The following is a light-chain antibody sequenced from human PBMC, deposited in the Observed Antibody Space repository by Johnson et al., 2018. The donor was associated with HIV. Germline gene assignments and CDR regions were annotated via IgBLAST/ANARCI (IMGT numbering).Light chain of an antibody. CDR3: QSYDSSLSANYF. CDR1: SSNIGAGYD. CDR2: GNS. Sequence: QSVLTQPPSVSGAPGQRVTISCTGSSSNIGAGYDVHWYQHLPGTAPKLLIYGNSNRPSGVPDRFSGSKSGTSASLAITGPQAADEACYYCQSYDSSLSANYFVGTGTKVTVL. J-gene: IGLJ1*01. V-gene: IGLV1-40*01.